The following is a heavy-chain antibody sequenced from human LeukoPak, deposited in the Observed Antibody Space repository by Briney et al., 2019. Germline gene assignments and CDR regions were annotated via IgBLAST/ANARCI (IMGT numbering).Heavy chain of an antibody. V-gene: IGHV1-69*13. D-gene: IGHD3-22*01. CDR1: GGTFSSYA. CDR2: IIPIFGTA. Sequence: ASVKVSCTASGGTFSSYAISWVRQAPGQGLEWMGGIIPIFGTANYAQKFQGRVTITADESTSTAYMELSSLRSEDTAVYYCARERIKYDSSGYSVYFDYWGQGTLVTVSS. J-gene: IGHJ4*02. CDR3: ARERIKYDSSGYSVYFDY.